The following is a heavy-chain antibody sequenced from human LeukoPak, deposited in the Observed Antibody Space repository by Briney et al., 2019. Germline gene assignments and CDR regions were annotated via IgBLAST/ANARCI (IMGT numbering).Heavy chain of an antibody. Sequence: SETLSLTCTVSGGSISSSSYYWGWIRQPPGKGLEWIGSIYYSGSTYYNPSLKSRVTISVDTSKNQFSLKLSSVTAADTAAYYCARQRASVGATHYYYYYYMDVWGKGTTVTVSS. J-gene: IGHJ6*03. CDR2: IYYSGST. CDR3: ARQRASVGATHYYYYYYMDV. V-gene: IGHV4-39*01. D-gene: IGHD1-26*01. CDR1: GGSISSSSYY.